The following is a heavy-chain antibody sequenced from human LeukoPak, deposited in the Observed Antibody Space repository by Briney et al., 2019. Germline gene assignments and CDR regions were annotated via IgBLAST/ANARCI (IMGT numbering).Heavy chain of an antibody. CDR2: ISYDGNNK. Sequence: PGRSLRLSCAASGFTFSNYGMHWVRQAPGKGLEWVAVISYDGNNKFYADSVKGRFTISRDNSKNTLYLQMNSLRAEDTAVYYCANAWELFVIDYWGQGTLVTVSS. D-gene: IGHD3-10*01. CDR3: ANAWELFVIDY. CDR1: GFTFSNYG. V-gene: IGHV3-30*18. J-gene: IGHJ4*02.